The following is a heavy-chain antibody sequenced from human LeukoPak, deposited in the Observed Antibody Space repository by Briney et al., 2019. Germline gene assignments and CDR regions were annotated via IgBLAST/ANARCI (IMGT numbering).Heavy chain of an antibody. J-gene: IGHJ4*02. D-gene: IGHD5-12*01. Sequence: PGGSLRLSCAASGFTFSSYSMNWVRQAPGKGLEWVSYISSSSSYIYYADSVKGRFTISRDNAKNSLYLQMNSLRAEDTAVYYCARGASGSGYDPRDYWGQGTLVTVSS. CDR1: GFTFSSYS. V-gene: IGHV3-21*05. CDR2: ISSSSSYI. CDR3: ARGASGSGYDPRDY.